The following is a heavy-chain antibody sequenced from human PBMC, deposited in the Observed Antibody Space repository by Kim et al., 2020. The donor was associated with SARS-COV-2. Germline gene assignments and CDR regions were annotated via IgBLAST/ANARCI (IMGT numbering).Heavy chain of an antibody. CDR3: AKRLGGYGSGSYDY. Sequence: AHSVKGRFTISRDNSENRLYLQMNSLRVEDTALYYCAKRLGGYGSGSYDYWGQGILVTVSS. J-gene: IGHJ4*02. D-gene: IGHD3-10*01. V-gene: IGHV3-23*01.